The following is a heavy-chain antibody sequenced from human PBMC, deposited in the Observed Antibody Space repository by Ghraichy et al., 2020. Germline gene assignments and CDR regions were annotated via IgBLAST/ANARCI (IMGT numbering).Heavy chain of an antibody. CDR1: GFIFSSYW. CDR2: INQDGSEQ. V-gene: IGHV3-7*03. D-gene: IGHD3-3*01. J-gene: IGHJ4*02. CDR3: GDFVEGLEY. Sequence: GGSLRLSYAASGFIFSSYWMHWVRQAPGEGLEWVANINQDGSEQYYAASVKGRFTISRDNAKKSLYLQMNNLRAEDSAVYYCGDFVEGLEYWGRGTLVTVSS.